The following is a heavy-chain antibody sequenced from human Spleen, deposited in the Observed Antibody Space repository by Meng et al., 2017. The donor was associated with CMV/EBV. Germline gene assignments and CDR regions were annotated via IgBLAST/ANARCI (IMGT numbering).Heavy chain of an antibody. CDR1: GFTFSSYS. D-gene: IGHD6-13*01. CDR2: TSGSSGST. J-gene: IGHJ6*02. Sequence: GESLKISCAASGFTFSSYSMNWVRQAPGKGLEWVSGTSGSSGSTDYADSVKGRFAISTDKSKNTLYLQVNSLRAEDTAVYYCAKGEAAVGTIYYYYYGMDVWGQGTTVTVSS. CDR3: AKGEAAVGTIYYYYYGMDV. V-gene: IGHV3-23*01.